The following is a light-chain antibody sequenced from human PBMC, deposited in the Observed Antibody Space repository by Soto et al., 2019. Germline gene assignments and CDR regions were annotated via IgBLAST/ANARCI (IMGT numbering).Light chain of an antibody. CDR1: QSLVHSDGIAY. J-gene: IGKJ5*01. V-gene: IGKV2-30*02. CDR2: KVS. Sequence: DVVGTQSPLSMPVTLGQPASIFCRSNQSLVHSDGIAYFSWFQQRPGRSPRSLIYKVSNRDSGVPARFSGSGSGTDFELKISRVEAEDVGVYYCMQGTHWPITFGQGTRLEIK. CDR3: MQGTHWPIT.